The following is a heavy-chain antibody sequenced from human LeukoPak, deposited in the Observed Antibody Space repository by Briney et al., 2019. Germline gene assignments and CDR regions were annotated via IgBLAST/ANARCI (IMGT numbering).Heavy chain of an antibody. D-gene: IGHD2-2*01. CDR2: ISYDGSNK. CDR3: TTVAYCSGTSCDLFDY. CDR1: GFTFSSYG. J-gene: IGHJ4*02. Sequence: GGSLRLSCAASGFTFSSYGMHWVRQAPGKGLEWVAVISYDGSNKYYADSVKGRFTISRDSSKNTLYLQMNSLKTEDTAVYYCTTVAYCSGTSCDLFDYWGQGTLVTVSS. V-gene: IGHV3-30*03.